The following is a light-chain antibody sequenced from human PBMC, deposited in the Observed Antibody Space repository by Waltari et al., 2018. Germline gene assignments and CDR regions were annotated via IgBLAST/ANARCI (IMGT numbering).Light chain of an antibody. CDR3: QSYDTSLSVV. V-gene: IGLV1-40*01. CDR2: GTS. Sequence: QSVLSQPPSASGTPGQRVTISCSGSDYNIGNHFVYWYHQLPGKAPKLLIYGTSTRPPGVPDRFFGSQSGTSASLAITALQAEDEAEYYCQSYDTSLSVVFGGGTKLTVL. CDR1: DYNIGNHF. J-gene: IGLJ2*01.